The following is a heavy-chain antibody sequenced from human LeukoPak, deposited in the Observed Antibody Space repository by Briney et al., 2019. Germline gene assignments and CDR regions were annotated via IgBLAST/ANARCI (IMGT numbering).Heavy chain of an antibody. D-gene: IGHD3-16*02. V-gene: IGHV3-21*01. J-gene: IGHJ3*02. CDR3: VSGNDPDSAWENYRLDAFDI. CDR1: GHTFSHYS. Sequence: PGGSLRLSCAASGHTFSHYSGNWVRQAPGKGLEWVSSISSTSDYIYYADSVKGRFTISRDNTKSSLYLQMNSLRAEDTAVYYCVSGNDPDSAWENYRLDAFDIWGQGTTVIVSS. CDR2: ISSTSDYI.